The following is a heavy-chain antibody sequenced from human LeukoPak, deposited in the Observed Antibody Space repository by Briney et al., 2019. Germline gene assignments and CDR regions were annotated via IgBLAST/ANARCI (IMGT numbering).Heavy chain of an antibody. CDR3: AKHRGYSYGYDAFDM. V-gene: IGHV4-59*01. Sequence: SETLSLTCTVSGGSISSYYWRWIRQPPGKRLEWIGYIYYSGGTNYNPSLKSRVTISVDTSKNQFSLKLISVTAADTAVYYCAKHRGYSYGYDAFDMWGQGTMVTVSS. CDR2: IYYSGGT. CDR1: GGSISSYY. D-gene: IGHD5-18*01. J-gene: IGHJ3*02.